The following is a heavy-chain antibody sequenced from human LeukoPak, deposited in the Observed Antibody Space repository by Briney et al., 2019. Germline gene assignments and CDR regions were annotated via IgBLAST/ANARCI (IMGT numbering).Heavy chain of an antibody. CDR1: GGSISSSSYY. CDR3: AREYQLLYGGLFDY. V-gene: IGHV4-39*07. Sequence: KSSETLSLTCTVSGGSISSSSYYWGWIRQPPGKGLEWIGSIYYSGSTYYNPSLKSRVTISVDTSKNQFSLKLSSVTAADTAVYYCAREYQLLYGGLFDYWGQGTLVTVSS. CDR2: IYYSGST. D-gene: IGHD2-2*02. J-gene: IGHJ4*02.